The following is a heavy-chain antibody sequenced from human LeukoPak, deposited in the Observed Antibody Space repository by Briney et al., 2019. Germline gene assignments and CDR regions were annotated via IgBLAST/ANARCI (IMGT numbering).Heavy chain of an antibody. V-gene: IGHV4-31*03. Sequence: PSQTLSLTCTVSGGSISSVGYYWSWIRQHPGKGLEWIGYIYYSGNTYYNPSLKSRVTISVDTSKNQFSLKLSSVTAADTAVYYCARDGWVRGGTIDYWGQGTLVTVSS. J-gene: IGHJ4*02. CDR1: GGSISSVGYY. D-gene: IGHD3-10*01. CDR3: ARDGWVRGGTIDY. CDR2: IYYSGNT.